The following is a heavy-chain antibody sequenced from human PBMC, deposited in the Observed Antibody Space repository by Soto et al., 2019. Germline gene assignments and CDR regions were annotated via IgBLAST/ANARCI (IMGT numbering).Heavy chain of an antibody. Sequence: QVQLVESGGGVVQPGRSLRLSCAASGFTFSSYGMHWVRQAPGKGLEWVAVISYDGSNKYYADSVKGLFTISRDNSKNTLYLQMNSLRAEDTAVYYCAKERGEPYWYFDLWGRGTLVTVSS. V-gene: IGHV3-30*18. J-gene: IGHJ2*01. CDR2: ISYDGSNK. CDR3: AKERGEPYWYFDL. CDR1: GFTFSSYG.